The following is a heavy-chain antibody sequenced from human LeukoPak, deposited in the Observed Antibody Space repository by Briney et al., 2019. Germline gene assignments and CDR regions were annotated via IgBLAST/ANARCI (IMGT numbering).Heavy chain of an antibody. Sequence: GGSLRLSCAASGFTVSSNYMSWVRQAPGKGLEWVSVIYSGGSTYYADSVKGRFTISRDNSKNTLRLQMNSLRAEDTAVYYCARGGLLAGTELYDYWGQGTLVTVSS. V-gene: IGHV3-53*01. CDR3: ARGGLLAGTELYDY. CDR2: IYSGGST. CDR1: GFTVSSNY. D-gene: IGHD1-26*01. J-gene: IGHJ4*02.